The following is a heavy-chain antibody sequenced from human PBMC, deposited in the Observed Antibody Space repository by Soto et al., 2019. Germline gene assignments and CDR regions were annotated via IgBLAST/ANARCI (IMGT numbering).Heavy chain of an antibody. J-gene: IGHJ6*02. V-gene: IGHV4-39*07. Sequence: SETLSLTCTVSGGSISSNIYYWGWIRQPPGKGLEWIGNIHYSGSTYYDSSLKSRVTISVDTSKNQFSLKLSSVTAADTAVYYCARVNSSGWHGISFYYYYYGMDVWGQGTTVTVSS. CDR2: IHYSGST. CDR1: GGSISSNIYY. D-gene: IGHD6-19*01. CDR3: ARVNSSGWHGISFYYYYYGMDV.